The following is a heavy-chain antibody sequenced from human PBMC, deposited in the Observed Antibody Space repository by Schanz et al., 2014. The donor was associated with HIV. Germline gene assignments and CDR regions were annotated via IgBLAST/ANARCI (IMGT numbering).Heavy chain of an antibody. V-gene: IGHV3-21*01. J-gene: IGHJ6*02. CDR2: ISTGSSYI. Sequence: VQLVESGGGVVQPGRSLRLSCTASGFTFSSHNINWVRQAPGKGLAWVSSISTGSSYIYYADSVKGRFTISRDNAKNSLYLQMNSLRAEDTAVYYCARSSDYYYGMDVWGQGTTVTVSS. CDR1: GFTFSSHN. CDR3: ARSSDYYYGMDV.